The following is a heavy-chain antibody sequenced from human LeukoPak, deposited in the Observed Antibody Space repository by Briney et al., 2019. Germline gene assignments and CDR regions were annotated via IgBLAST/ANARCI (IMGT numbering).Heavy chain of an antibody. CDR1: GFTFSSYG. CDR2: ISYDGSNK. J-gene: IGHJ4*02. V-gene: IGHV3-30*18. CDR3: AKDSGYCSGGSCYYFDY. Sequence: PGGSLRLSCAASGFTFSSYGMHWVRQAPGKGLEWVAVISYDGSNKYYADSAKGRFTISRDNSKNTLYLQMNSLRAEDTAVYYCAKDSGYCSGGSCYYFDYWGQGTLVTVSS. D-gene: IGHD2-15*01.